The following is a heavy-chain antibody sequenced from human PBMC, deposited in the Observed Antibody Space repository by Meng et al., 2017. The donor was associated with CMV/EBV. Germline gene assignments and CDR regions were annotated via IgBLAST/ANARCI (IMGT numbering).Heavy chain of an antibody. CDR1: GGTFSSYA. V-gene: IGHV1-69*05. Sequence: SVKVSCKASGGTFSSYAISWVRQAPGQGLEWMGGIIPIFGTANYAQKFQGRVTITTDESTSTAYMELSSLRSEDTAVYYCARPSTARRVWSGYPHDYNYGMDVWGQGTTVTVSS. J-gene: IGHJ6*02. CDR2: IIPIFGTA. D-gene: IGHD3-3*01. CDR3: ARPSTARRVWSGYPHDYNYGMDV.